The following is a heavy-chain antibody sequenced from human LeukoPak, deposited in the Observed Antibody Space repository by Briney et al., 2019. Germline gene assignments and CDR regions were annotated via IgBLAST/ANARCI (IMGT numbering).Heavy chain of an antibody. D-gene: IGHD2-15*01. CDR1: GFTFSNYA. Sequence: GGSLRLSCAASGFTFSNYAMNWVRQAPGKGLEWVSGVSGSGEKTYYTDSVKGRVTTSRDNSKSTLYLQMNSLRVEDTAVYYCAKAPVVAAPLSVDYWGQGTLVTVSS. CDR3: AKAPVVAAPLSVDY. CDR2: VSGSGEKT. V-gene: IGHV3-23*01. J-gene: IGHJ4*02.